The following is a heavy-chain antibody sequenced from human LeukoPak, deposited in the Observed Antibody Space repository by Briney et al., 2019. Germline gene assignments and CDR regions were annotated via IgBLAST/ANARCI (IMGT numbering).Heavy chain of an antibody. J-gene: IGHJ4*02. Sequence: GGSLRLSCAASGFTFSSYGMHWFRQAPGKGLEWVAVISYDGSNKYYADSVKGRFTISRDNSKNTLYLQMNSLRAEDTAVYYCAKDRATTVVTPSDYWGQGTLVTVSS. V-gene: IGHV3-33*05. CDR3: AKDRATTVVTPSDY. CDR2: ISYDGSNK. D-gene: IGHD4-23*01. CDR1: GFTFSSYG.